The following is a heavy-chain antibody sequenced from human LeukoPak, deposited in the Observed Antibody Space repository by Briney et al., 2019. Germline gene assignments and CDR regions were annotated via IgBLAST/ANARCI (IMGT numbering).Heavy chain of an antibody. D-gene: IGHD3-3*01. CDR1: GFTFSSYA. J-gene: IGHJ4*02. Sequence: QTGGSLRLSCAASGFTFSSYAMSWVRQAPGKGLEWVSAISGSGGSTYYADSVKGRFTISRDNSKNTLYLQMNSLRAEDTAVYYCAKATYYDFWSGYYFASGFDYWGQGTLVTVSS. CDR3: AKATYYDFWSGYYFASGFDY. CDR2: ISGSGGST. V-gene: IGHV3-23*01.